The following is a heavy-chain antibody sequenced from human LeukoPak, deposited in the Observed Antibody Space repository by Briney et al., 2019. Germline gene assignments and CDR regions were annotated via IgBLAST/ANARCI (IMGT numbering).Heavy chain of an antibody. CDR1: GYTFTGYY. CDR2: INPNSGGT. Sequence: ASVKVSCKASGYTFTGYYMHWVRQAPGQGLEWMGWINPNSGGTNYVQKFQGRVTMTRDTSISTAYMELSRLRSDDTAVYYCARRDGTPTHNYYDSSGYYSNWFDPWGQGTLVTVSS. CDR3: ARRDGTPTHNYYDSSGYYSNWFDP. V-gene: IGHV1-2*02. D-gene: IGHD3-22*01. J-gene: IGHJ5*02.